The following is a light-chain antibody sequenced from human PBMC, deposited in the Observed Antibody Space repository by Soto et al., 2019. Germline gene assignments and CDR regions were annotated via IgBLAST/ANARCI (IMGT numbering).Light chain of an antibody. CDR2: GAS. J-gene: IGKJ1*01. CDR1: QSVSSN. V-gene: IGKV3-15*01. Sequence: EIVMTQSPATLSVSPGERATLSCRASQSVSSNLAWYQQKPGQAPRLLIYGASTRATGIPARFSGSGSGTEFTPTINSLQAEDFAVYYWQQYNNWPPLTFGQGTKVEIK. CDR3: QQYNNWPPLT.